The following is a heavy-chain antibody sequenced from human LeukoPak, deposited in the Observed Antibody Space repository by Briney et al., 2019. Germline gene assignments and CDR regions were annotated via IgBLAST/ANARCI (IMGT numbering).Heavy chain of an antibody. J-gene: IGHJ4*02. CDR3: AKDTHYDYVWGSYCFFDY. CDR1: GFTFSSYA. CDR2: ISGSGGST. D-gene: IGHD3-16*02. Sequence: GGSLRLSCAASGFTFSSYAMSWVRQAPGKGLEWVSAISGSGGSTYYADSVKGRFTISRDNSKNTLYLQMNSLRAEDTAVYYCAKDTHYDYVWGSYCFFDYWGQGTLVTVSS. V-gene: IGHV3-23*01.